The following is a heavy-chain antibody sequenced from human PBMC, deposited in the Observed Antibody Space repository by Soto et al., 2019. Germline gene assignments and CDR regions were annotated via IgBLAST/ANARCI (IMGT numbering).Heavy chain of an antibody. CDR1: GGSFSCYC. CDR2: INHSGST. D-gene: IGHD3-3*01. CDR3: ARGGYYDFWSGYYTYHFDY. V-gene: IGHV4-34*01. Sequence: PSATRSLTCAVYGGSFSCYCWSGIRQPPGKGLEWIGEINHSGSTNYNPSLKSRVTISVDTSKNQFSLKLSSVTAADTAVYYCARGGYYDFWSGYYTYHFDYWGQGTLVTVSS. J-gene: IGHJ4*02.